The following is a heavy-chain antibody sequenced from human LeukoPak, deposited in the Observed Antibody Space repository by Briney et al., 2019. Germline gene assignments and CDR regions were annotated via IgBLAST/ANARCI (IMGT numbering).Heavy chain of an antibody. CDR2: MNPADSDT. J-gene: IGHJ4*02. V-gene: IGHV5-51*01. Sequence: GESLKISCKASGYSFTSYWIGWVRQMPGTGLEWVGTMNPADSDTRYSPSFQGQVTISGDKSISTAYSQWSSLKASDTAMYYCTIKDVSGSYYNVWGQGTLVTVSS. CDR3: TIKDVSGSYYNV. D-gene: IGHD3-10*01. CDR1: GYSFTSYW.